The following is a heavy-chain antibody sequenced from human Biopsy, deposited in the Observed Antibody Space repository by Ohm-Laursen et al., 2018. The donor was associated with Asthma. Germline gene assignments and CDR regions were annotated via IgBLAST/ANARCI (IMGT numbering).Heavy chain of an antibody. CDR2: VSSDGHNK. Sequence: SLRLSCAASGFVFSQCGIHWVRQGPGKGLEWVALVSSDGHNKYYEDSVKGRFTISRDNSRNRLYLQINSLTVEDSAVYFCARQSGQEYGDSIPFDTWGQGTRVAVSS. CDR1: GFVFSQCG. J-gene: IGHJ3*02. CDR3: ARQSGQEYGDSIPFDT. D-gene: IGHD3-22*01. V-gene: IGHV3-30*03.